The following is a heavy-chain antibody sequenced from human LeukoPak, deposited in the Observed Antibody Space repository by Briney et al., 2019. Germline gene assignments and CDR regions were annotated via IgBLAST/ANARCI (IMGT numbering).Heavy chain of an antibody. CDR1: GYTFTSYD. Sequence: ASVKVSCKASGYTFTSYDINWVRQATGQGLEWMGWMNPNSGNTGYAQKFQGRVTITRNTSISTAYMELSSLRSEDTAVYYCARGSRRRIAAADKYIWFDPWGQGTLVTVSS. CDR2: MNPNSGNT. J-gene: IGHJ5*02. V-gene: IGHV1-8*03. D-gene: IGHD6-13*01. CDR3: ARGSRRRIAAADKYIWFDP.